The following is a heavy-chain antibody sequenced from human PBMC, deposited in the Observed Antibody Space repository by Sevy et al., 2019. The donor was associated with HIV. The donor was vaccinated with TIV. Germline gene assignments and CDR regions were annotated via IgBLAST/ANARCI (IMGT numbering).Heavy chain of an antibody. V-gene: IGHV3-23*01. Sequence: GGSLRLSCAASGFTFSSYAMSWVRQAPGKGLEWVSAISGSGGSTYYADSVKGRFTISRDNSKNTLYLQMNSLRAEDTAVYYCATGATAPWYHYYYYMDVWGKGTTVTVSS. D-gene: IGHD1-26*01. CDR2: ISGSGGST. CDR3: ATGATAPWYHYYYYMDV. CDR1: GFTFSSYA. J-gene: IGHJ6*03.